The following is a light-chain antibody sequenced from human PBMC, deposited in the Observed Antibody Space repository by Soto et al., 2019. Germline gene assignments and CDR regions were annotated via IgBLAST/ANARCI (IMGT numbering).Light chain of an antibody. V-gene: IGKV3-20*01. Sequence: EIVLTQSPGTLSLSPGERVTLSYRGMQSVRSSYLACYQQKPGQAPRLLIYGTSNRATGIPDRFTGSGSGTDLTLTISSLEPEDFAVYYCEQYGSSPPSITFGQGTRLEIK. CDR3: EQYGSSPPSIT. J-gene: IGKJ5*01. CDR2: GTS. CDR1: QSVRSSY.